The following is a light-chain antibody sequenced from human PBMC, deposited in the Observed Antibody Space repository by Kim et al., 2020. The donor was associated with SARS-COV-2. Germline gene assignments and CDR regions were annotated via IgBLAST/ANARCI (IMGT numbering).Light chain of an antibody. CDR1: QSISSY. CDR3: QQSYSIPFT. J-gene: IGKJ4*01. V-gene: IGKV1-39*01. Sequence: AFVGGRVTITCRTSQSISSYLNWFQQNPGKAPKLLIYAASSLQSGVPSRFSGSGSGTDFTLTISSLQPEDFATYYCQQSYSIPFTFGAGTKVDIK. CDR2: AAS.